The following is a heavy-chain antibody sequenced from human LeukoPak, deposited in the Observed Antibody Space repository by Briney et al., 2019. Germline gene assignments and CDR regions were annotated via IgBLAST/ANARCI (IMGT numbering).Heavy chain of an antibody. CDR1: GFTFSSYG. J-gene: IGHJ4*02. D-gene: IGHD3-9*01. V-gene: IGHV3-23*01. CDR3: AKSLNYDILTGDY. CDR2: ISGSGGST. Sequence: PGGSLRLSCAASGFTFSSYGMSWVRQAPGKGLEWVSAISGSGGSTYYADSVKGRFTISRDNSKNTLYLQMNSLRAEDTAVYYCAKSLNYDILTGDYWGQGTLVTVSS.